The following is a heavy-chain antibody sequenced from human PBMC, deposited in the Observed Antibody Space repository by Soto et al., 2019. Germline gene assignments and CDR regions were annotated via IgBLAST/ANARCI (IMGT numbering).Heavy chain of an antibody. CDR3: ARGPILPGANSWLDA. D-gene: IGHD2-2*01. V-gene: IGHV1-69*01. Sequence: QVQLVQSGAEVKTPGSSVEVSCKASGGIFSSFSITWVRQVPGHGLEWMGGIIPMTGTPNYAEKFQGRLTLTAAASARTAYLVLRSLKSAVNAVEYCARGPILPGANSWLDAWGQGNVVSVSS. CDR2: IIPMTGTP. CDR1: GGIFSSFS. J-gene: IGHJ5*02.